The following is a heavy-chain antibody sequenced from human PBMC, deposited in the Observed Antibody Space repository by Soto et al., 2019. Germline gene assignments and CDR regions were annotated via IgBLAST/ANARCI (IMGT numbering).Heavy chain of an antibody. J-gene: IGHJ3*01. D-gene: IGHD6-19*01. CDR1: GGSFSGYY. CDR3: ARGPVVYSSGWYH. CDR2: INHSGST. Sequence: QVQLQQWGAGLLKPSETLSLTCAVYGGSFSGYYWSWIRQPPGKGLEWIGEINHSGSTNYNPSLKSRVTISVDTSKNQFSLKLRSVTAADTAVYYCARGPVVYSSGWYHWGQGTMVTVSS. V-gene: IGHV4-34*01.